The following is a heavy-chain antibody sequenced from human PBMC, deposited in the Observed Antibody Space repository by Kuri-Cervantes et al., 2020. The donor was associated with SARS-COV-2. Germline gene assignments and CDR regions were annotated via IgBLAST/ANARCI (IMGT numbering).Heavy chain of an antibody. CDR1: GFTFSSYA. Sequence: GGSLRLSCAASGFTFSSYAMSWVRQAPGKGLEWVSCIKGGSGTTYYAASVKGRFTVSRDNAKNTLYLLMSSLRVEDTAMYYCARDSGVAPDFWGQGTQVTVSS. D-gene: IGHD3-10*01. CDR3: ARDSGVAPDF. J-gene: IGHJ4*02. V-gene: IGHV3-23*01. CDR2: IKGGSGTT.